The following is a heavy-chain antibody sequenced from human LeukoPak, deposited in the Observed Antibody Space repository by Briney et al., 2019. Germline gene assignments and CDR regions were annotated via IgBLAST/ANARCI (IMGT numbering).Heavy chain of an antibody. D-gene: IGHD6-6*01. CDR2: ISSSSSYI. Sequence: GGSLRLSCAASGFTFSSYSMNWVREAPGKGLEWVSSISSSSSYIYYADSVKGRFTISRDNAKNSLYLDMNSLRAEDTAVYYCASAHPLGSSSTWGQGTLVTVSS. J-gene: IGHJ5*02. V-gene: IGHV3-21*01. CDR3: ASAHPLGSSST. CDR1: GFTFSSYS.